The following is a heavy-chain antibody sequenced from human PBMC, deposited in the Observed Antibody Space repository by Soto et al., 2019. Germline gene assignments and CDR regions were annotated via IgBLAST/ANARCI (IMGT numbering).Heavy chain of an antibody. D-gene: IGHD2-21*02. CDR2: ISYDGSNK. V-gene: IGHV3-30*04. CDR1: GFTFSSYA. CDR3: ARDAYCGGDCYMYYFDY. Sequence: GGSLRLSCAASGFTFSSYAMHWVRQAPGKGLEWVAVISYDGSNKYYADSVKGRFTISRDNSKKTLYLQMSSLRDEDTAVYYCARDAYCGGDCYMYYFDYWGQGSLVTVSS. J-gene: IGHJ4*02.